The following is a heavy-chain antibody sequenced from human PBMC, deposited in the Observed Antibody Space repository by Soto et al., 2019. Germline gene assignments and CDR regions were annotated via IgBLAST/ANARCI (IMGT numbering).Heavy chain of an antibody. V-gene: IGHV3-7*03. CDR3: ARDPSIAHYYYYGMDV. J-gene: IGHJ6*02. D-gene: IGHD6-6*01. CDR1: GFTFSSYW. CDR2: IKQDGSEK. Sequence: GSLRLSCAASGFTFSSYWMSWVRQAPGKGLEWVANIKQDGSEKYYVDSVKGRFTISRDNAKNSLYLQMNSLRAEDTAVYYCARDPSIAHYYYYGMDVWGQGTTVTVSS.